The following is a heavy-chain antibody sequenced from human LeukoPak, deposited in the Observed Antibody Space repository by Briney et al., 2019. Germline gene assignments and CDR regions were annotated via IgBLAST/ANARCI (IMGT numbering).Heavy chain of an antibody. D-gene: IGHD5-12*01. CDR2: ISSNGGST. J-gene: IGHJ4*02. CDR3: ARDQVDIVASSSDY. V-gene: IGHV3-64*04. CDR1: GFTFSSYA. Sequence: PGGSLRLSCSASGFTFSSYAMHWVRQAPGKGLEYVSAISSNGGSTYYADSVKGRFTISRDNSKNTLYLQMNSLRAEDTAVYYCARDQVDIVASSSDYWGQGTLVTVSS.